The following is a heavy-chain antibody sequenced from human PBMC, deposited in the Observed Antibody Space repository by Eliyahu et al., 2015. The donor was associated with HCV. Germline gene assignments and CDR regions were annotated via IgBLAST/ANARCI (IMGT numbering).Heavy chain of an antibody. CDR1: GFTFXSYA. CDR3: AANFYGSGSGWYFDL. D-gene: IGHD3-10*01. V-gene: IGHV3-23*01. CDR2: ISGSGGST. J-gene: IGHJ2*01. Sequence: EVQLLESGGGLVQPGGSLRLSCAASGFTFXSYAMSWVRQAPGKGLEWVSAISGSGGSTYYADSVKGRFTISRDNSKNTLYLQMNSLRAEDTAVYYCAANFYGSGSGWYFDLWGRGTLVTVSS.